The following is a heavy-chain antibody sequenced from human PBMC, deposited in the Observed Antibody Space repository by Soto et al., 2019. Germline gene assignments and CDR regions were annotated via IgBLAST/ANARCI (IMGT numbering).Heavy chain of an antibody. D-gene: IGHD3-10*01. CDR2: ISGSGGST. V-gene: IGHV3-23*01. J-gene: IGHJ5*02. CDR1: GVTFSSYA. CDR3: AKVRITMVRGINWFDP. Sequence: GGSLRLSCAASGVTFSSYAMSWVRQAPGKGLEWVSAISGSGGSTYYADSVKGRFTISRDNSKNTLYLQMNSLRAEYTAVYYCAKVRITMVRGINWFDPWGQGTLVTVSS.